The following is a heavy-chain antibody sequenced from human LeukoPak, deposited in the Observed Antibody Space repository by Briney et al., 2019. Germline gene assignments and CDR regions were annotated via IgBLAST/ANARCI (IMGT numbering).Heavy chain of an antibody. Sequence: PGASLRLSCAASGFTFSSYAMSWVRQAPGKGLEWVSAISGSGGSTYYADSVKGRFTISRGNSKNTLYLQMNSLRAEDTAVYYCAKPHYYDSSGYYYVDYFDYWGQGTLVTVSS. D-gene: IGHD3-22*01. V-gene: IGHV3-23*01. J-gene: IGHJ4*02. CDR1: GFTFSSYA. CDR3: AKPHYYDSSGYYYVDYFDY. CDR2: ISGSGGST.